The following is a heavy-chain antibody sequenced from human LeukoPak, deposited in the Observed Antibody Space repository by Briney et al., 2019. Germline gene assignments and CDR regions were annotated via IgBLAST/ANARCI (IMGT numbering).Heavy chain of an antibody. V-gene: IGHV4-61*02. CDR2: IYTSGST. D-gene: IGHD5-24*01. CDR1: GGSISSGSYY. J-gene: IGHJ4*02. Sequence: TSETLSLTCTVSGGSISSGSYYWSWIRQPAGKGLEWIGRIYTSGSTNYNPSLKSRVTISVDTSKNQFSLKLSSVTAADTAVYYCARVSDDDGYGDYFDYWGQGTLVTVSS. CDR3: ARVSDDDGYGDYFDY.